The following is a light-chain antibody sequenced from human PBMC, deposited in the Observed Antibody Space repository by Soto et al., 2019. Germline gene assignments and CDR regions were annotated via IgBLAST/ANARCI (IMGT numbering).Light chain of an antibody. Sequence: EIVMTQSPATLSVSPGERATLSCRASQSVNNNLAWYQQKPGQSPRLVLYGASTRATGIPTRFSGSGSGSGTEFTLSISSLQPEDFAVYYCQQYDHWPPLTFGGGTKVEIK. CDR3: QQYDHWPPLT. J-gene: IGKJ4*01. V-gene: IGKV3-15*01. CDR1: QSVNNN. CDR2: GAS.